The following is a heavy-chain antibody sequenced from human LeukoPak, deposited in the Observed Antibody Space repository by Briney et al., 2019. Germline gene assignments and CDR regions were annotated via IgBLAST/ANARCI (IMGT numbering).Heavy chain of an antibody. CDR3: AKDRQVVTAAFFDY. Sequence: PGGSLRLSCAASGFSLSAYWMTWVRQAPGKGLEWVANINRDGSQKNHVGSVKGRFTISRDNAKNSLYLQMNSLTAEDTAVYYCAKDRQVVTAAFFDYWGQGTLVTVSS. J-gene: IGHJ4*02. CDR2: INRDGSQK. CDR1: GFSLSAYW. V-gene: IGHV3-7*01. D-gene: IGHD2-21*02.